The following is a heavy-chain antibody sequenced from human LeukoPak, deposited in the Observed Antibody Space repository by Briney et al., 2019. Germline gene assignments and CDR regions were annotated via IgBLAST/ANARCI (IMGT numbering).Heavy chain of an antibody. V-gene: IGHV3-33*08. CDR1: GFTFSTYG. D-gene: IGHD6-19*01. Sequence: PGGSLRLSCEASGFTFSTYGMHWVRQAPGKGLEWVAVIWYDGSNKYYADSVKGRFTISRDNSKNTLYLQMSSLRAEDTAVYYCARDQGIAVAGTWYYFDYWGQGTLVTVSS. CDR2: IWYDGSNK. J-gene: IGHJ4*02. CDR3: ARDQGIAVAGTWYYFDY.